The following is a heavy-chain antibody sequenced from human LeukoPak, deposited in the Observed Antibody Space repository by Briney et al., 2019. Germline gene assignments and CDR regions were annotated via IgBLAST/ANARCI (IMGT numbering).Heavy chain of an antibody. CDR3: AKDRTIAAAGTSYDY. CDR2: ISWNSGSI. D-gene: IGHD6-13*01. V-gene: IGHV3-9*01. Sequence: GRSLRLSCAASGFTFDDYAMHWLRQAPGKGLEWVSGISWNSGSIGYADSVKGRFTISRDNAKNSLYLQMNSLRAEDTALYYCAKDRTIAAAGTSYDYWGQGTLVTVSS. J-gene: IGHJ4*02. CDR1: GFTFDDYA.